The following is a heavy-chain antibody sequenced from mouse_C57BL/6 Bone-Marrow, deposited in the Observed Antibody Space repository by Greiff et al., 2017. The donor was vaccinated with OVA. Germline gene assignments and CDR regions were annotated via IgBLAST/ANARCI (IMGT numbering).Heavy chain of an antibody. Sequence: EVKLLESGGDLVKPGGSLKLSCAASGFTFSSYGMSWVRQTPDKRLEWVATISSGGSYTYYPDSVKGRFTISRDNAKNTLYLQMSSLKSEDTAMYYCARPPYGNPFAYWGQGTLVTVSA. D-gene: IGHD2-1*01. CDR2: ISSGGSYT. V-gene: IGHV5-6*01. CDR3: ARPPYGNPFAY. J-gene: IGHJ3*01. CDR1: GFTFSSYG.